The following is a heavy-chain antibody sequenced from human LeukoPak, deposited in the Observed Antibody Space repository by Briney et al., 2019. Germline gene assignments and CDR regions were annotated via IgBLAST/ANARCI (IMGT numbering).Heavy chain of an antibody. CDR1: AFTSCISG. CDR2: LRLDGSNK. CDR3: AKGRTLKVNLDAFDI. V-gene: IGHV3-30*02. J-gene: IGHJ3*02. D-gene: IGHD2/OR15-2a*01. Sequence: GGSLRLSCAASAFTSCISGTHWVREALHKWLGWVALLRLDGSNKYYADSEKSAFTISTENSQITVFLQMKSRTAQDTAVFYCAKGRTLKVNLDAFDIWGQGTMVTVSS.